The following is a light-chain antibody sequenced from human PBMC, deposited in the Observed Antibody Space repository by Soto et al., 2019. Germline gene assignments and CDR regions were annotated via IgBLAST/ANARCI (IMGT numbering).Light chain of an antibody. V-gene: IGLV1-40*01. Sequence: QSVLAQPPSVSGAPGQKVTISCTGSSSNIGAGCDLHWYQQLPGTAPKLLLYGNSNRPSGVPDRFSGSKSGTSASLAITGLQAEDEADYYCQSYDSSLSAYVFGTGTKVTVL. CDR3: QSYDSSLSAYV. CDR1: SSNIGAGCD. J-gene: IGLJ1*01. CDR2: GNS.